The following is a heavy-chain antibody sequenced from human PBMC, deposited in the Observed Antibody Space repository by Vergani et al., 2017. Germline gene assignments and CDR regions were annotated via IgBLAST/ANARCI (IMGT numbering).Heavy chain of an antibody. CDR3: ARVCGSTSCPYGGAAFYV. V-gene: IGHV3-23*01. D-gene: IGHD2-2*01. CDR2: INNNGGST. CDR1: GFTFNSYA. J-gene: IGHJ3*01. Sequence: QLLESGGGLIQPGGSLRLSCAASGFTFNSYAMTWVRQAPGKGLEWVSGINNNGGSTYYADSLKGRFTISRDKSKNTLYLKMTALRAEDTAKYYCARVCGSTSCPYGGAAFYVWWHGRMLTVSS.